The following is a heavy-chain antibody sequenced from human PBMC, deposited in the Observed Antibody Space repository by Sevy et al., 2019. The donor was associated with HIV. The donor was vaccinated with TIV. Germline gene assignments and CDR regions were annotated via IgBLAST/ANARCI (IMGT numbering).Heavy chain of an antibody. Sequence: GESLKISCKGSGYRFTSHWIGWVHHMPGKGLEWMGVIYPDDSDTRYSPSFQGQVTFSADKSISTAYLQWSSLKASDTGVYYCATSRSGYFDSSGYYIYWGQGTLVTVSS. D-gene: IGHD3-22*01. V-gene: IGHV5-51*07. CDR3: ATSRSGYFDSSGYYIY. CDR1: GYRFTSHW. J-gene: IGHJ4*02. CDR2: IYPDDSDT.